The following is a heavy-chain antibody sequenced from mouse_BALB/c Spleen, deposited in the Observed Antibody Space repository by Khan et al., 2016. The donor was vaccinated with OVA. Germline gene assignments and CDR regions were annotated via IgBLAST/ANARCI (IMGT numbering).Heavy chain of an antibody. CDR3: ARAGWDVLAY. D-gene: IGHD4-1*01. CDR1: GYTFTDYV. CDR2: IYPGSDST. V-gene: IGHV1-77*01. J-gene: IGHJ3*01. Sequence: QVQLQQPGPELVKPGASVKMSCKASGYTFTDYVMNWVKQRNGQGLEWIGQIYPGSDSTYYNEKFKGKATLTADRSSSTAYMQLSNLTSEDSAVYCCARAGWDVLAYWGQGTPVTVSA.